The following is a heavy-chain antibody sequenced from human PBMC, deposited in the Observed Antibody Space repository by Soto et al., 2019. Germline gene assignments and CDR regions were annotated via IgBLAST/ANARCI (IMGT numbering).Heavy chain of an antibody. CDR1: GFTFNNYA. V-gene: IGHV3-23*01. CDR2: ITGSGGDT. Sequence: GGSLRLSCAASGFTFNNYAMGWVRQASGKGLEWFSAITGSGGDTYSADSVKGRFIISRDNSKNTLYLQMNSLRAEDTAIYYCAILGSSSWAPHYYFDYWGQGTLVTVSS. D-gene: IGHD2-15*01. CDR3: AILGSSSWAPHYYFDY. J-gene: IGHJ4*02.